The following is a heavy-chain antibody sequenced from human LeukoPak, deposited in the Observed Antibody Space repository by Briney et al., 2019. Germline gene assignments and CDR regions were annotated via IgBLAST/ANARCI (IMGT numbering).Heavy chain of an antibody. J-gene: IGHJ4*02. V-gene: IGHV3-49*04. CDR2: IRSKAYGGTT. Sequence: GGPLRLSCTASGFTFGDYAMSWVRQAPGKGLEWVGFIRSKAYGGTTEYAASVKGRFTISRDDSKSIAYLQMNSLKTEDTAVYYCTREVLEDYVWGSYRSDYWGQGTLVTVSS. CDR3: TREVLEDYVWGSYRSDY. CDR1: GFTFGDYA. D-gene: IGHD3-16*02.